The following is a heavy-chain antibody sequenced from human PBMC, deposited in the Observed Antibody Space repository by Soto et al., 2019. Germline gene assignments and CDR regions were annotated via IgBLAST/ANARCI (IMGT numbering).Heavy chain of an antibody. CDR1: GFIFDDYA. CDR2: IGWNGGSL. J-gene: IGHJ4*02. Sequence: EVLLVESGGDVVQPGRSLRLSCAASGFIFDDYAMHCVRQAPGKGLQWVSGIGWNGGSLHYADSVKGRFTLSSDILTNSLYLQMNSLRVGETAVSYCAKEFFRLWFGDSRPCDYWGQGTLVSVSS. D-gene: IGHD3-10*01. CDR3: AKEFFRLWFGDSRPCDY. V-gene: IGHV3-9*01.